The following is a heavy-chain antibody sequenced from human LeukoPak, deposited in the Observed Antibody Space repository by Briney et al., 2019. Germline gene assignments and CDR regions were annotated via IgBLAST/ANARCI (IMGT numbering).Heavy chain of an antibody. CDR2: INANGINT. CDR3: AKVFEVRGARRPKDY. Sequence: PGGSLRLSCAASGFAFNFYAMSWVRQAPGKGLQWVSTINANGINTYYADSVRGRFTISRDNSKNTLFLQMNSLRIEDTAVYYCAKVFEVRGARRPKDYWGQGTLVIVSS. D-gene: IGHD3-10*01. J-gene: IGHJ4*02. V-gene: IGHV3-23*01. CDR1: GFAFNFYA.